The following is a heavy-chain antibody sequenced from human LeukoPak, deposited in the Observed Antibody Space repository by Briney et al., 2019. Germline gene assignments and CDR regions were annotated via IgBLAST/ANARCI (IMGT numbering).Heavy chain of an antibody. CDR2: ISYHGSNK. J-gene: IGHJ4*02. D-gene: IGHD2-2*01. Sequence: PGGSLRLSCAASGFTFSSYGMYWVRQAPGKGLEWVAVISYHGSNKYYADSVKGRFTISRDNAKNSLYLHMNSLRDEDTAVYYCARDSPPRPRSKKEYPIGDYWGQGTLVTVSS. CDR1: GFTFSSYG. V-gene: IGHV3-30*03. CDR3: ARDSPPRPRSKKEYPIGDY.